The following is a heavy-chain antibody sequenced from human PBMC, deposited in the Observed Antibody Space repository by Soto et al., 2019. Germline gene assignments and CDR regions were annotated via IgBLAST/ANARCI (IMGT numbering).Heavy chain of an antibody. CDR3: ARHDLRYYYYGMDV. CDR2: IYYSGST. CDR1: GGSISSSSYY. V-gene: IGHV4-39*01. J-gene: IGHJ6*02. Sequence: QLQLQESGPGLVKPSETLSLTCTVSGGSISSSSYYWGWIRQPPGKGLEWIGSIYYSGSTYYNPSLKSRVTISVDTSKNQFSLKLSSVTAADTAVYYCARHDLRYYYYGMDVWGQGTTFTVSS.